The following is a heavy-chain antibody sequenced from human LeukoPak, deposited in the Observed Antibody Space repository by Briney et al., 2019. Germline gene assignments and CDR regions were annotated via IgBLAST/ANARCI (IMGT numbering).Heavy chain of an antibody. J-gene: IGHJ6*02. Sequence: GASVTVSCKSSVYTFTSYYMHWVRQAPGQGLEWMGIINPSGGCTSYAQKFQGRVTMTRDTSTSTVYMELSSLRSEDTAVYYCARDPLGASSGWYDPYYYGMDVWGQGTTVTVSS. CDR1: VYTFTSYY. CDR2: INPSGGCT. V-gene: IGHV1-46*01. D-gene: IGHD6-19*01. CDR3: ARDPLGASSGWYDPYYYGMDV.